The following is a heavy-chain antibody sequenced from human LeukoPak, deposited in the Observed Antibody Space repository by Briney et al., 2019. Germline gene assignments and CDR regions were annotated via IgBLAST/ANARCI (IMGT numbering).Heavy chain of an antibody. CDR2: IYHTGSA. CDR3: ARSHYVSGSQGGMDV. Sequence: SETLSLTCGVSGFSISSGYYWGWIRQPPGEGLAWIGSIYHTGSAYYNPSLKSRVIISVDASKNQFSLKMNSVTAADTAVYYCARSHYVSGSQGGMDVWGKGTTVTVSS. D-gene: IGHD3-10*01. V-gene: IGHV4-38-2*01. J-gene: IGHJ6*04. CDR1: GFSISSGYY.